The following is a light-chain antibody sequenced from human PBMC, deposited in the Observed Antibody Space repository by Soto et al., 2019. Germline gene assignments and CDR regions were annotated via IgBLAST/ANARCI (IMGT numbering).Light chain of an antibody. CDR2: EVS. CDR3: CSYAGSTTHVV. CDR1: SSDVGSYNL. Sequence: QSALTQPASVSGSPGQSITISCTGTSSDVGSYNLVSWYQQYPGKAPKFIIYEVSKRPSGVSNRFSGSKSGNTASLTISGLQAEYEADYYCCSYAGSTTHVVFGGGTKVTVL. V-gene: IGLV2-23*02. J-gene: IGLJ2*01.